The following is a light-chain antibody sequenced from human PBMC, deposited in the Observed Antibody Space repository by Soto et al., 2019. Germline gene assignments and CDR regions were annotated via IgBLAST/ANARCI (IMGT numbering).Light chain of an antibody. CDR1: QSISSW. V-gene: IGKV1-5*03. CDR3: QPYNSYSWT. J-gene: IGKJ1*01. CDR2: KAS. Sequence: DIPMTQSPPTLSASVGDRVTITCRASQSISSWLAWYQQKPGKAPKLLIYKASDLESGVPSRFGGSGSGTEFTLTISSLQPDDFATYYCQPYNSYSWTFGQGTKVEIK.